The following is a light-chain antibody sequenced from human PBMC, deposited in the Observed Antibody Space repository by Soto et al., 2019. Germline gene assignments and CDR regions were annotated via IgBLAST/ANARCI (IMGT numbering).Light chain of an antibody. CDR3: SSYAASNNFYFV. J-gene: IGLJ3*02. CDR1: SSDVGGYNY. CDR2: EVT. Sequence: QSALTQPLSASGSPGQSVTISCTGTSSDVGGYNYVSWYQQYPGRAPKLTIYEVTKRPSGVPDRFSGSKSGNTASLTVSGLQAEDEADYYCSSYAASNNFYFVFGGGTKVTVL. V-gene: IGLV2-8*01.